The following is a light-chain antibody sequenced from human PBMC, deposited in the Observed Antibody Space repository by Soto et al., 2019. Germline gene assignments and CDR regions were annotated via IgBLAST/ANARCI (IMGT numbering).Light chain of an antibody. Sequence: EIVMTPSPATLSVSPVERSTLSCIASQSVSSNLAWYQQKPGQAPRLLIYGASNRATGIPDRFSGSGSGTDFTLTISSLEPEDFAVYYCQQRGDWPPITFGQGTRLEIK. V-gene: IGKV3-11*01. CDR3: QQRGDWPPIT. J-gene: IGKJ5*01. CDR1: QSVSSN. CDR2: GAS.